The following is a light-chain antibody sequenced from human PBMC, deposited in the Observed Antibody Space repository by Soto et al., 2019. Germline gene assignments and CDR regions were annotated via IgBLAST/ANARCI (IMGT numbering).Light chain of an antibody. J-gene: IGLJ1*01. Sequence: QSVLTQPPSASGSPGQSVTISCTGTSSDGGGYKYVSWYQQYPGKAPKLMIYAVSERPSGVPDRFSGSRSGNTASLTVSGLQAEDEADYYCSSYAGSNNYVFGTGTKVTVL. CDR2: AVS. CDR1: SSDGGGYKY. V-gene: IGLV2-8*01. CDR3: SSYAGSNNYV.